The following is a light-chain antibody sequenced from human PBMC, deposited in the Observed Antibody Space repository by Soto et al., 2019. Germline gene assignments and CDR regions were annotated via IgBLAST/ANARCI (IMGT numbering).Light chain of an antibody. CDR2: EVN. CDR3: FSFTTTSTHV. Sequence: QSVLTQSPSASASLGASVTVTCTLSSDIGAYDYVSWFQQHPGKAPKLMISEVNNRPSGVSNRFSGSKSGNTAYLTISGLQVEDEAEYFCFSFTTTSTHVFGTGTKVTVL. J-gene: IGLJ1*01. CDR1: SDIGAYDY. V-gene: IGLV2-14*01.